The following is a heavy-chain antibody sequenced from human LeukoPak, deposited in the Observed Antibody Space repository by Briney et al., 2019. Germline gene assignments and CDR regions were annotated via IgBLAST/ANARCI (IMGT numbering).Heavy chain of an antibody. J-gene: IGHJ6*03. CDR3: ARGVVVAAIEYYYYYYMDV. D-gene: IGHD2-15*01. V-gene: IGHV4-34*01. Sequence: PSETLSLTCAVYGGSFSGYYWSWIRQPPGKGLEWIGEINHSGSTNYNPSLESRVTISVDTSKNQFSLKLSSVTAADTAVYYCARGVVVAAIEYYYYYYMDVWGKGTTVTVSS. CDR1: GGSFSGYY. CDR2: INHSGST.